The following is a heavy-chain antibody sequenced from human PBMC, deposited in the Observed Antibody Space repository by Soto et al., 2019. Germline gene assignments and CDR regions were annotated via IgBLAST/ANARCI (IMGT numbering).Heavy chain of an antibody. CDR2: IYWNDDK. CDR1: GFSLSTSGVG. V-gene: IGHV2-5*01. J-gene: IGHJ6*02. CDR3: ARTTQWPDYYYYGMDV. Sequence: QITLKESGPTLVKPTPTLTLTCTFSGFSLSTSGVGVGWIRQPPGKALAWLALIYWNDDKSYSPSLKSRLTITKNTSKNQVVLTMTNMDPVDTATYYCARTTQWPDYYYYGMDVWGQGTTVTVSS. D-gene: IGHD1-1*01.